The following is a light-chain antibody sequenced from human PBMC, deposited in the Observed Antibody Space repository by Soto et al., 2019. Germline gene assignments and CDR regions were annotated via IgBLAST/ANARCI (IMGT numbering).Light chain of an antibody. Sequence: EIVLTQSPGILSLSPGERATLSCRASQSVSSSYLAWYQQKPGQAPRLLIYGASSRATGIPDRFSGSGFGTDFTLTISRLEPEDFAVYYCQHHSSSPRSWTFGQGTKVEIK. J-gene: IGKJ1*01. CDR2: GAS. V-gene: IGKV3-20*01. CDR3: QHHSSSPRSWT. CDR1: QSVSSSY.